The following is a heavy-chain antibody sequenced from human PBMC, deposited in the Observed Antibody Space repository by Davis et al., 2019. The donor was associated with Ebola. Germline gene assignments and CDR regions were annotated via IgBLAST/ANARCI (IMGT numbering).Heavy chain of an antibody. CDR1: GGSILRYS. J-gene: IGHJ4*02. CDR3: ARGGVGGALAAGSDY. Sequence: MPSETLSLTCTVSGGSILRYSWNCIRQPPGKGLEWIGFVHFSGNTKNNPSLTSRVTISRDASENQFSLKLTSVTAADTAVYYCARGGVGGALAAGSDYWGQGALVTVSS. CDR2: VHFSGNT. V-gene: IGHV4-59*01. D-gene: IGHD2-15*01.